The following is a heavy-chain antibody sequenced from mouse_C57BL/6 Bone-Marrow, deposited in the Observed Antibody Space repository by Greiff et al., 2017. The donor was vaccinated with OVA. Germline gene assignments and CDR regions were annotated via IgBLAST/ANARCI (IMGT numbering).Heavy chain of an antibody. CDR2: IYPRSGNT. V-gene: IGHV1-81*01. J-gene: IGHJ1*03. CDR1: GYTFTSYG. D-gene: IGHD1-1*01. Sequence: QVQLQQSGAELARPGASVKLSCKASGYTFTSYGISWVKQRTGQGLEWIGEIYPRSGNTYYNEKFKGKATLTADKSSSTAYMELRSLTSEDSAVYFCTEGSSYRWYFDVWGTGTTVTVSS. CDR3: TEGSSYRWYFDV.